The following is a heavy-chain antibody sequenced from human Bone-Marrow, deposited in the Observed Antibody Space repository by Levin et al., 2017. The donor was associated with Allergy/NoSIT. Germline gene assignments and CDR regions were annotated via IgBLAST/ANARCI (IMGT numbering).Heavy chain of an antibody. D-gene: IGHD3-10*01. V-gene: IGHV4-4*02. CDR2: IYHSGST. CDR1: GGSISSSNW. Sequence: HSQTLSLTCAVSGGSISSSNWWSWVRQPPGKGLEWIGEIYHSGSTNYNPSLKSRVTISVDKSKNQFSLKLSSVTAADTAVYYCARYYYGSGSYYKLGLINWFDPWGQGTLVTVSS. CDR3: ARYYYGSGSYYKLGLINWFDP. J-gene: IGHJ5*02.